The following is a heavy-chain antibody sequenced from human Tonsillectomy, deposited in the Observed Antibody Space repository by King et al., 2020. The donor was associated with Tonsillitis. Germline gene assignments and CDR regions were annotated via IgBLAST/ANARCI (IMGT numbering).Heavy chain of an antibody. CDR1: GGSISSGDYY. V-gene: IGHV4-30-4*01. CDR3: ARTDRYYYYMDV. CDR2: IYYSGST. J-gene: IGHJ6*03. Sequence: VQLQESGPGLVKPSQTLSLTCTVSGGSISSGDYYWSWIRQPPGKGLEWIGYIYYSGSTYYNPSLKSRVTISVDTSKNQFSLKLSSVTAADTAMYYCARTDRYYYYMDVWGKGTTVTVSS.